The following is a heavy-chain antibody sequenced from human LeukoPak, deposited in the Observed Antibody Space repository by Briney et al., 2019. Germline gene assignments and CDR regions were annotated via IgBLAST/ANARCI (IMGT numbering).Heavy chain of an antibody. J-gene: IGHJ6*02. D-gene: IGHD2-15*01. CDR1: GYTFTSYG. Sequence: ASVRVSCKASGYTFTSYGISWVRQAPGQGLEWMGWISAYNGNTNHAQKLQGRVTMTTDTSTSTAYMELRSLRSDDTAVYYCARGYCSGGSCPRGMDVWGQGTTVTVSS. CDR2: ISAYNGNT. V-gene: IGHV1-18*01. CDR3: ARGYCSGGSCPRGMDV.